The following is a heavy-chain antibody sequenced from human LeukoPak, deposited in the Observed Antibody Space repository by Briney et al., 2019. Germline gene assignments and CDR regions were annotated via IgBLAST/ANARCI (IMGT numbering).Heavy chain of an antibody. CDR3: AREDTVVVPAAIGMDV. CDR1: GGSISSYY. CDR2: IYTSGST. V-gene: IGHV4-4*07. D-gene: IGHD2-2*02. Sequence: SETLSLTCTVSGGSISSYYWSWIRQHAGKGLEWIGRIYTSGSTNYNPSLKSRVTMSVDTSKNQFSLKLSSVTAADTAVYYCAREDTVVVPAAIGMDVWGKGTTVTVSS. J-gene: IGHJ6*03.